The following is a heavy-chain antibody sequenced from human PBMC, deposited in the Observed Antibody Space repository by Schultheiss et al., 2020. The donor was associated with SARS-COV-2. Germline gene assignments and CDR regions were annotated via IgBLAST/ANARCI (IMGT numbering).Heavy chain of an antibody. CDR2: MNPNSGNT. J-gene: IGHJ4*02. Sequence: ASVKVSCKASGYTFTSYDINWVRQATGQGLEWMGWMNPNSGNTGYAQKFQGRVTMTRNTSIRTAYMELSSLRSEDTAVYYCARVIAVAGTSTFDYWGQGTLVTVSS. D-gene: IGHD6-19*01. V-gene: IGHV1-8*01. CDR3: ARVIAVAGTSTFDY. CDR1: GYTFTSYD.